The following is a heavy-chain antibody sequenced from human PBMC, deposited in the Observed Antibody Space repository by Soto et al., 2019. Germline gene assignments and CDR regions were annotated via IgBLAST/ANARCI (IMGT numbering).Heavy chain of an antibody. V-gene: IGHV1-3*01. J-gene: IGHJ4*02. D-gene: IGHD6-13*01. CDR3: ARGSGSSWYGISD. CDR2: INAGNGNT. CDR1: GYTFTSYA. Sequence: ASVKVSCKASGYTFTSYAMHWVRQAPGQRLEWMGWINAGNGNTKYSQKLQGRVTITRDTTASTAYIKLSSLKYEDTAENYCARGSGSSWYGISDWGQGTLVTVSS.